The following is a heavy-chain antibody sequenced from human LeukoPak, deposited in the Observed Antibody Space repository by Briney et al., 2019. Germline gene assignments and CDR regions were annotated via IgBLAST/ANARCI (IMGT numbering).Heavy chain of an antibody. D-gene: IGHD3-9*01. CDR2: ISAYNGNT. CDR1: GYTFTSYG. CDR3: ARVLAVLRYFDWYDLFDY. V-gene: IGHV1-18*01. Sequence: GASVKVSCKASGYTFTSYGISWVRQAPGQGLEWMGWISAYNGNTNYAQKLQGRVTMTTDTSTSTAYMELRSLRSDDTAVYYCARVLAVLRYFDWYDLFDYWGQGTLVTVSS. J-gene: IGHJ4*02.